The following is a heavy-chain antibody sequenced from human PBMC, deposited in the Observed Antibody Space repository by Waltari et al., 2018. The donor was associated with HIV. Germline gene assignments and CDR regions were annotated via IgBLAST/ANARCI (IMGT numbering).Heavy chain of an antibody. J-gene: IGHJ4*02. CDR3: ASPAQAEGY. Sequence: EVQLVESGGSLVQPGGSLRLSCTASGFAFTTYSFTWVRQPPGKGLEWISYISSSGDTMYYADSVKGRFTISRDNAKNSLYLQMNSLRPEDTAVYYCASPAQAEGYWGQGTLVTVSS. V-gene: IGHV3-48*01. CDR1: GFAFTTYS. CDR2: ISSSGDTM. D-gene: IGHD2-15*01.